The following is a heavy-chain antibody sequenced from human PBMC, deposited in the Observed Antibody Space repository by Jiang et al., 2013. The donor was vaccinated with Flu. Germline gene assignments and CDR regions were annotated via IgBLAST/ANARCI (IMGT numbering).Heavy chain of an antibody. V-gene: IGHV1-8*01. J-gene: IGHJ3*02. D-gene: IGHD3-10*01. CDR2: MNPNSGNT. CDR1: GYTFTSYD. Sequence: SGAEVKKPGASVKVSCKASGYTFTSYDINWVRQATGQGLEWMGWMNPNSGNTGHAQKFQGRVTMTRNTSISTAYMELSSLRSEDTAVYYCARGRSPNIIWFGDTAPDAFDYLGPRDNGHRLF. CDR3: ARGRSPNIIWFGDTAPDAFDY.